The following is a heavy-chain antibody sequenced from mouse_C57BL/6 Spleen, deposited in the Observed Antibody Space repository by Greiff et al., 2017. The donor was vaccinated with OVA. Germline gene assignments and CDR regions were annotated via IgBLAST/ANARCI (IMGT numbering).Heavy chain of an antibody. D-gene: IGHD2-5*01. CDR3: AKQGTYYSNYWYFDV. V-gene: IGHV3-6*01. CDR1: GYSITSGYY. Sequence: EVQLQESGPGLVKPSQSLSLTCSVTGYSITSGYYWNWIRQFPGNKLEWMGYISYDGSNNYNPSLKNRISITRDTSKNQLFLKLNSVTTEDTATYYCAKQGTYYSNYWYFDVWGTGTTVTVSS. J-gene: IGHJ1*03. CDR2: ISYDGSN.